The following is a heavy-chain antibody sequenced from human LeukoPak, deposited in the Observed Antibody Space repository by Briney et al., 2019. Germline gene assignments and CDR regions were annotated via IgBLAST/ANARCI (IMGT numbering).Heavy chain of an antibody. D-gene: IGHD3-22*01. CDR1: GFTFSSYA. CDR3: AKAMGITMIVVVPDFDY. J-gene: IGHJ4*02. V-gene: IGHV3-23*01. Sequence: GGPLRLSCAASGFTFSSYAMSWVRQAPGKGLEWVSAISGSGGSTYYADSVKGRFTISRDNSKNTLYLQMNSLRAEDTAVYYCAKAMGITMIVVVPDFDYWGQGTLVTVSS. CDR2: ISGSGGST.